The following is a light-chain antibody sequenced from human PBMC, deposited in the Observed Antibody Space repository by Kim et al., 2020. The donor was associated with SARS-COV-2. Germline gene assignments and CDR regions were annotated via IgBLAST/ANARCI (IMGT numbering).Light chain of an antibody. CDR2: SNN. CDR1: SSNIGSNY. J-gene: IGLJ3*02. CDR3: AAWDDSLSGWV. V-gene: IGLV1-47*02. Sequence: GQSVTISCSGSSSNIGSNYVYWYQQLPGTAPKLLIYSNNQRPSGVPDRFSGSKSGTSASLAISGLRSEDEADYYCAAWDDSLSGWVFGGGTHLTVL.